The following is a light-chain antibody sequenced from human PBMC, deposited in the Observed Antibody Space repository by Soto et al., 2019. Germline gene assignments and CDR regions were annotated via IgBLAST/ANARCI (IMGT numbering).Light chain of an antibody. J-gene: IGKJ2*01. CDR1: QNLSRN. V-gene: IGKV3-15*01. Sequence: EMVMTQSPATLSVSPEERATLSCRASQNLSRNLAWYQQQPGQAPRLLIYGASTRATAIPARFSGSGSGTDFTLTISSLQSEDFAVYYCQQYDNWPHTFGQGTKLEIK. CDR2: GAS. CDR3: QQYDNWPHT.